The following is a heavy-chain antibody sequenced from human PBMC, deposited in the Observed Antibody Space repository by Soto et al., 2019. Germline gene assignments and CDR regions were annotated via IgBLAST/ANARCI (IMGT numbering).Heavy chain of an antibody. CDR3: ARSTAMVTHYYYYYGMDV. D-gene: IGHD5-18*01. CDR1: GYTFTGYY. J-gene: IGHJ6*02. V-gene: IGHV1-2*04. CDR2: INPNSGGT. Sequence: ASVKASCKASGYTFTGYYMHWVRQAPGQGLEWMGWINPNSGGTNYAQKFQGWVTMTRDTSISTAYMELSRLRSDDTAVYYCARSTAMVTHYYYYYGMDVWGQGTTVTVSS.